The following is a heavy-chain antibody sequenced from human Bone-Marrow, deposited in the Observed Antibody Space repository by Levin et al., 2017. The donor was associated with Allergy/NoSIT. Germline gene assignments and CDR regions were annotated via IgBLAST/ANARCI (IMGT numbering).Heavy chain of an antibody. V-gene: IGHV4-28*01. J-gene: IGHJ5*02. D-gene: IGHD6-19*01. CDR3: ARSLPVMFWGGGGYFDP. Sequence: SQTLSLTCVVSGYSVKSSDWWGWIRQSPGKGLEWIAYREYRGAAYFNPSLKSRVTMSVDTSKNQFSLKLTSMTAADTAVYYCARSLPVMFWGGGGYFDPWGQGTLVTVSS. CDR1: GYSVKSSDW. CDR2: REYRGAA.